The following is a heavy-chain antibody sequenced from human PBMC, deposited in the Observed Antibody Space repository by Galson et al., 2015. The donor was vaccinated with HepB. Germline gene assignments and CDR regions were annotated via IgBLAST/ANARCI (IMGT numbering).Heavy chain of an antibody. V-gene: IGHV4-59*01. CDR2: IYYSGST. Sequence: QVQLQESGPGLVKPSETLSLTCTVSGGSISSYYWSWIRQPPGKGLEWIGYIYYSGSTNYNPSLKSRVTISVDTSKNQFSLKLSSVTAADTAVYYCARSQRRSGWYGSWFDPWGQGTLVTVSS. CDR1: GGSISSYY. CDR3: ARSQRRSGWYGSWFDP. D-gene: IGHD6-19*01. J-gene: IGHJ5*02.